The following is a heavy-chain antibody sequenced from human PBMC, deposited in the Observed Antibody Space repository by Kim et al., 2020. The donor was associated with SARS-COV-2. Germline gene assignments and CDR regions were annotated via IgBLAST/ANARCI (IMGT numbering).Heavy chain of an antibody. CDR1: GFTFSSYG. CDR2: ISYDGSNK. D-gene: IGHD6-19*01. CDR3: AKSLFIAVNYYYGMDV. V-gene: IGHV3-30*18. Sequence: GGSLRLSCAASGFTFSSYGMHWVRQAPGKGLEWVAVISYDGSNKYYADSVKGRFTISRDNSKNTLYLQMNSLRAEDTAVYYCAKSLFIAVNYYYGMDVWGQGTTVTVSS. J-gene: IGHJ6*02.